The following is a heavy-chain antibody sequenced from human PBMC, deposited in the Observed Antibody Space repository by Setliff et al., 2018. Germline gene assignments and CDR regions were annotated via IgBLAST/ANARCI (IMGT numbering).Heavy chain of an antibody. CDR3: ARDSSHFIRVLDS. D-gene: IGHD3-10*01. CDR1: GFTFSSYS. CDR2: VSIGQTHI. V-gene: IGHV3-21*01. J-gene: IGHJ4*02. Sequence: GGSLRLSCVASGFTFSSYSMIWVRQAPGTGLEWVSSVSIGQTHIYYADSVKGRFTISRDNAKNSLFLQMDNLRAEDTAQYFCARDSSHFIRVLDSWGQGTLVTVS.